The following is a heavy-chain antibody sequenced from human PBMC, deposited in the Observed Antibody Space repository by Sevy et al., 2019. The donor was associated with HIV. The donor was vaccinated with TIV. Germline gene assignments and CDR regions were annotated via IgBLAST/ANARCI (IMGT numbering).Heavy chain of an antibody. V-gene: IGHV1-2*02. CDR3: ARAGPNDYGDYLLDY. J-gene: IGHJ4*02. CDR1: GYTFTGYY. CDR2: INPNSGGT. D-gene: IGHD4-17*01. Sequence: ASVKVSCKASGYTFTGYYMHWVRQAPGQGLEWMGWINPNSGGTNYAQKFQGRVTMTRDTSISTAYMELSRLRSDDTAVYYCARAGPNDYGDYLLDYWGQGTLVTDSS.